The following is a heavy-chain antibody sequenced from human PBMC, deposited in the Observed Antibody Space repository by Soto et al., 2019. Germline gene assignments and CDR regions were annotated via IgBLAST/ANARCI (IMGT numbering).Heavy chain of an antibody. Sequence: GGSLRLSCAASGFTFSSYAMSWVRQAPGKGLEWVSAISGSGGSTYYADSVKGRFTISRDNSKNTLYLQMNSLRAEDTAVYYCAKDPRKQWLVPEYNWFDPWGQGTLVTVSS. J-gene: IGHJ5*02. V-gene: IGHV3-23*01. CDR3: AKDPRKQWLVPEYNWFDP. D-gene: IGHD6-19*01. CDR1: GFTFSSYA. CDR2: ISGSGGST.